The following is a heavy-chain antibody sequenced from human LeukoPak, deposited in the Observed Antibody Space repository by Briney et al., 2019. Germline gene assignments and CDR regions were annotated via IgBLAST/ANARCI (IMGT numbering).Heavy chain of an antibody. Sequence: PSETLSPTCTVSGASISSYYWTWIRQPPGKGLEWIGYIYYSGTTNYNPSLKSRVTISVDTSKNQFSLKLSSVTAADTAVYYCAREVAGTSGSVDYWGQGTLVTVSS. CDR1: GASISSYY. D-gene: IGHD6-19*01. V-gene: IGHV4-59*01. CDR3: AREVAGTSGSVDY. J-gene: IGHJ4*02. CDR2: IYYSGTT.